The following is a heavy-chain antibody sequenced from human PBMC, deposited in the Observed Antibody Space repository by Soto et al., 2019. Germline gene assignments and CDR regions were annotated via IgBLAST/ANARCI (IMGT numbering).Heavy chain of an antibody. Sequence: QEQLVESGGGVVQPGRSLRLSCAASGFTCRTYAMHWVRQAPGKGLEWVAVISSDGRKEFYVDSVKGRFTISRDNSKNTLYLQMNSPRTDDTAIYYCARDNGGYWGQGTLVTVSS. CDR1: GFTCRTYA. J-gene: IGHJ4*02. CDR3: ARDNGGY. CDR2: ISSDGRKE. V-gene: IGHV3-30*04. D-gene: IGHD2-8*01.